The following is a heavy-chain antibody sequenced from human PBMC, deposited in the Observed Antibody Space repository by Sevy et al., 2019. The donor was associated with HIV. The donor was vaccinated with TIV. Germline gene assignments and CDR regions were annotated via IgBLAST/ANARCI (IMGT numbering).Heavy chain of an antibody. J-gene: IGHJ4*02. CDR1: GDSIVMINYY. Sequence: SETLSLTCSVSGDSIVMINYYWGWVRQPPGKGLEWIGNLYYSGTTYYNPSLKGRVTISVDTAKNEFSLNLRLVAAADTAVYYCAKFCSGDNCYFPSDSWGQGTLVTVSS. V-gene: IGHV4-39*01. D-gene: IGHD2-15*01. CDR2: LYYSGTT. CDR3: AKFCSGDNCYFPSDS.